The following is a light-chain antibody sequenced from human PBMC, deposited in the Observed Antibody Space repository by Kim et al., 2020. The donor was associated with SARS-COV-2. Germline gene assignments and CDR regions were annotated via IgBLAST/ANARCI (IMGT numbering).Light chain of an antibody. CDR2: SAS. CDR3: QQYGSSPLT. J-gene: IGKJ4*01. CDR1: QSVTSTY. V-gene: IGKV3-20*01. Sequence: SPGERATPSCRASQSVTSTYLAWDQQTPGQPPRLLIYSASSRATGIPDRFSGSGSGTDFTLTISRLEPADFAVYYCQQYGSSPLTFGGGTKVDIK.